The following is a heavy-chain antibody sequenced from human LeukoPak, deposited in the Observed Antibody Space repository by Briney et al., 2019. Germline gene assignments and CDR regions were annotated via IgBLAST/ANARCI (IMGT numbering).Heavy chain of an antibody. J-gene: IGHJ4*02. Sequence: ASVKVSCKASGYTFNYYGISWVRQAPGQGLEWMGWISAYTGSTNYAQRLQGRVTMTTDTSTSTAYMELRGLRSDDTAVYYCARGGYSYGYMGYSDYWGQGTLVTVSS. D-gene: IGHD5-18*01. CDR2: ISAYTGST. CDR1: GYTFNYYG. V-gene: IGHV1-18*01. CDR3: ARGGYSYGYMGYSDY.